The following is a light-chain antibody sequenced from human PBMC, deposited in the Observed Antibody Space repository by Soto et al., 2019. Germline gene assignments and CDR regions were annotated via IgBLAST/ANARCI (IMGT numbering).Light chain of an antibody. J-gene: IGKJ2*01. CDR1: QSVSTD. V-gene: IGKV3-15*01. CDR2: GAS. Sequence: EIVVTQSPATLSVSPGGRATLSCRASQSVSTDLAWYQQKPGQAPRLLIYGASTRATGIPARFSGSGSGTEFTLTISSLQSEDFAIYYCQHYNNWPMYTFAQGTKLEIK. CDR3: QHYNNWPMYT.